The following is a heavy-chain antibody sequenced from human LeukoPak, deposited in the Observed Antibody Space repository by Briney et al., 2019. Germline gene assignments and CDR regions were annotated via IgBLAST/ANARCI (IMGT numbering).Heavy chain of an antibody. V-gene: IGHV5-51*01. CDR3: ARHGPVMIEGMDV. CDR2: IYPGDSDT. J-gene: IGHJ6*02. D-gene: IGHD2-21*01. CDR1: GYSFTSYW. Sequence: GESLKISCKGSGYSFTSYWIGWVRQMPGKVLEWMGIIYPGDSDTRYSPSFQGQVTISADKSISTAYLQWSSLKASDTAMYYCARHGPVMIEGMDVWGQGTTVTVSS.